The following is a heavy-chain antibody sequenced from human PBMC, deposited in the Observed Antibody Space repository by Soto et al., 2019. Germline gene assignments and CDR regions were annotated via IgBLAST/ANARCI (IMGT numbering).Heavy chain of an antibody. CDR3: AKHFLVAKAGRFDP. V-gene: IGHV4-39*01. CDR1: GGSISTTYYH. CDR2: IYYTGST. J-gene: IGHJ5*02. D-gene: IGHD6-13*01. Sequence: SETLSLTCTVSGGSISTTYYHWGWISQPPGKGLEWIATIYYTGSTYYNPSLESRVTISVDTSKNQFSLRLSSVTAADTAIYYCAKHFLVAKAGRFDPWGQGTLVTVSS.